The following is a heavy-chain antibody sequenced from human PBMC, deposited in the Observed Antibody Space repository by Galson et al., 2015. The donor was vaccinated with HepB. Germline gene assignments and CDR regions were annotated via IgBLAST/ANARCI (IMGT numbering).Heavy chain of an antibody. Sequence: ETLSLTCTVSGGSISSSSYYWGWIRQPPGKGLGWIGSIYYSGSTYYNPSLKSRVTISVDTSKNQFSLKLSSVTAADTAVYYCARRVAGANWYFDLWGRGTLATVSS. V-gene: IGHV4-39*01. CDR3: ARRVAGANWYFDL. CDR2: IYYSGST. D-gene: IGHD6-19*01. CDR1: GGSISSSSYY. J-gene: IGHJ2*01.